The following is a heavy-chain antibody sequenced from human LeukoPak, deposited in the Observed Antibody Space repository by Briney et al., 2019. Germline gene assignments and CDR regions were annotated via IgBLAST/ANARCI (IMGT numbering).Heavy chain of an antibody. J-gene: IGHJ6*03. CDR1: GFTFSSYW. D-gene: IGHD2-2*01. V-gene: IGHV3-7*01. Sequence: GGSLRLSCAASGFTFSSYWMSWVRQAPGKGLEWVANIKQDGSEKYYVDSVKGRFTISRDNAKNSLYLQMNSLRAKDTAVYYCARDRRYCSSTSCFPRFGYYMDVWGKGTTVTVSS. CDR3: ARDRRYCSSTSCFPRFGYYMDV. CDR2: IKQDGSEK.